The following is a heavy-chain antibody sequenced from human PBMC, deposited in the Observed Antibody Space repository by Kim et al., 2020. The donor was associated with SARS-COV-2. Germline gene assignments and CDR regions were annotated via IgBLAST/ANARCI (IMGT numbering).Heavy chain of an antibody. Sequence: GGSLRLSCAASGFTFSSYTMSWVRQAPGKGLEWVSSISGSGGTTYYADSVKGRFTISRDNSQNTLYLQMNSLRAEDTAVYFCAKNRYNSSHFDYWGQGTQVTVSS. D-gene: IGHD6-6*01. CDR2: ISGSGGTT. J-gene: IGHJ4*02. CDR1: GFTFSSYT. CDR3: AKNRYNSSHFDY. V-gene: IGHV3-23*01.